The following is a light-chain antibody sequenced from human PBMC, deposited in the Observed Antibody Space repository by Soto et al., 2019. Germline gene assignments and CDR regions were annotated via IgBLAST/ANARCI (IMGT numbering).Light chain of an antibody. CDR1: QSISSW. CDR3: QHYNSYSEA. J-gene: IGKJ1*01. V-gene: IGKV1-5*03. Sequence: IQMTLSTSTLSASVGDRVTITCRASQSISSWLAWYPQKPGKAPKLLIYKASTLKSGVPSRFSGRGSGTEFTLTISSLQPDDFATYYCQHYNSYSEAFGQGTKVDI. CDR2: KAS.